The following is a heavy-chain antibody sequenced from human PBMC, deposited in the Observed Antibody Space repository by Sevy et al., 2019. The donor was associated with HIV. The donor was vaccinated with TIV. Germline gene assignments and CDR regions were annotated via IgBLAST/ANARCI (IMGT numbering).Heavy chain of an antibody. V-gene: IGHV5-51*01. CDR3: ARLPSLVRGVYFDL. J-gene: IGHJ4*02. CDR1: GFDFTNYW. D-gene: IGHD3-10*02. Sequence: GESLKISCQGSGFDFTNYWVAWVRQLPGKGLEWMGVIYPRDSDTRYSPSFQGQVTISADKSISTAYLQLNSLKASDTAMYYCARLPSLVRGVYFDLWGQGTLVTVSS. CDR2: IYPRDSDT.